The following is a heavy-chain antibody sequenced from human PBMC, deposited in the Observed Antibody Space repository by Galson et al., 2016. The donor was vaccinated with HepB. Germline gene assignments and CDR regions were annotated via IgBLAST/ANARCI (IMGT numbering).Heavy chain of an antibody. V-gene: IGHV3-23*01. CDR2: ISGSGGST. Sequence: SLRLSCAASGFSFNNYAMSWVRQAPGKGLEWVSGISGSGGSTYSADSVEGRFTISRDNSKNTLYLQMNSLRAEDTAVYYCAKEDSMIVVGGFDYWGQGTLVTVSS. CDR3: AKEDSMIVVGGFDY. D-gene: IGHD3-22*01. J-gene: IGHJ4*02. CDR1: GFSFNNYA.